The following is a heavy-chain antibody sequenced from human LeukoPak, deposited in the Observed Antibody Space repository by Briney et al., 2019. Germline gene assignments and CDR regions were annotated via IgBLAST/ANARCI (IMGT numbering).Heavy chain of an antibody. Sequence: GGSLRLSCASSVFTFSIYGMHWVPHAPGKGLECVAVIWYDVSNKYYADSVKGRFTISRDNSKNTLYLQMNSLRAEDTAVYYCAGSYGGNAVGPFDIWGQGTMVTVSS. CDR3: AGSYGGNAVGPFDI. D-gene: IGHD4-23*01. CDR2: IWYDVSNK. CDR1: VFTFSIYG. J-gene: IGHJ3*02. V-gene: IGHV3-33*01.